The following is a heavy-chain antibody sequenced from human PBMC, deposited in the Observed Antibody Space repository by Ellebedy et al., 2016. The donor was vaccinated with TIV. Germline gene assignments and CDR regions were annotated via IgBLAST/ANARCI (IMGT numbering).Heavy chain of an antibody. V-gene: IGHV3-33*01. J-gene: IGHJ6*02. CDR1: GFTFSSYG. D-gene: IGHD3-10*01. Sequence: GGSLRLSXAASGFTFSSYGMHWVRQAPGKGLERVAVIWYDGSNKYYADSVKGRFTISRDNSKSTLYLQMNSLRAEDTAVYYCAREPMVRGVIRRGYAMDVWGQGTTVTVSS. CDR3: AREPMVRGVIRRGYAMDV. CDR2: IWYDGSNK.